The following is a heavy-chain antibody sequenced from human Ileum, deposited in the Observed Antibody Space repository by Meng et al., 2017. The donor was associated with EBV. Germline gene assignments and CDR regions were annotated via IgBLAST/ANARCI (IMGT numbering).Heavy chain of an antibody. D-gene: IGHD3-16*01. CDR3: ARGSHYTWDV. CDR2: IFHAGNT. Sequence: QVQVKESGQVRVKPSGTLSLTCGVHGDSIISTDTWWSWVRQPPGKGLEWIGEIFHAGNTNYNPSLKSQVTMSVDTSKNQFSLNLSSVTAADSAVYYCARGSHYTWDVWGQGTLVTVSS. CDR1: GDSIISTDTW. J-gene: IGHJ4*02. V-gene: IGHV4-4*02.